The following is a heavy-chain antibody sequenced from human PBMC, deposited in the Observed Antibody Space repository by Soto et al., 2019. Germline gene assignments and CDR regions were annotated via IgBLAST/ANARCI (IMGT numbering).Heavy chain of an antibody. V-gene: IGHV1-24*01. D-gene: IGHD2-21*01. CDR2: FDPEDGET. J-gene: IGHJ6*03. CDR3: ATGIPLFLRHYYYYYMDV. CDR1: GYTLTELS. Sequence: GASVKVSCEVSGYTLTELSMHWVRQAPGKGLEWMGGFDPEDGETIYAQKFQGRVTMTEDTSTDTAYMELSSLRSEDTAVYYCATGIPLFLRHYYYYYMDVWGKGTTVTVSS.